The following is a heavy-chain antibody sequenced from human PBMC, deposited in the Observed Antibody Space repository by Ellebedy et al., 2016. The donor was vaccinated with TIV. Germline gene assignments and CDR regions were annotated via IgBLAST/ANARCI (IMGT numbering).Heavy chain of an antibody. D-gene: IGHD4-17*01. J-gene: IGHJ4*02. CDR2: LYYSGST. Sequence: SETLSLTXTVSGGSISSSSFYWGWIRQPPGKGPEWIGSLYYSGSTYYNPSLKRRVTVSVDTSKNQFSLKLSSVTAADTAVYYCARLNGVTTFDYWGQGTLVTVSS. CDR3: ARLNGVTTFDY. CDR1: GGSISSSSFY. V-gene: IGHV4-39*01.